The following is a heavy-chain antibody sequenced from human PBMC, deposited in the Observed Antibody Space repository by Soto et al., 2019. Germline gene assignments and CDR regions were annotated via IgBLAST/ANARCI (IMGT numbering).Heavy chain of an antibody. CDR3: AKEGYYYDSSGYDAFDI. J-gene: IGHJ3*02. CDR2: ISGSGGST. CDR1: GFTFSSYA. D-gene: IGHD3-22*01. V-gene: IGHV3-23*01. Sequence: GGSQRLSCAASGFTFSSYAMSWVRQAPGKGLEWVSAISGSGGSTYYADSVKGRFTISRDNSKNTLYLQMNSLRAEDTAVYYCAKEGYYYDSSGYDAFDIWGQGTMVTVSS.